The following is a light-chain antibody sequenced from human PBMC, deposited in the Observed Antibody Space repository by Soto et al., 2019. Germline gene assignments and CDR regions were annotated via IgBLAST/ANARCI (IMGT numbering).Light chain of an antibody. CDR3: QQYNSYPRT. Sequence: DIQMTQSPSTLSASVGDRVTITCRASQSISGWLAWYQQNPGKAPKLLIYDASRLQSGVPSRFSGSRSGTEFTLTISSLQPDDFATYYCQQYNSYPRTFGQGTKVEIK. CDR1: QSISGW. CDR2: DAS. J-gene: IGKJ1*01. V-gene: IGKV1-5*01.